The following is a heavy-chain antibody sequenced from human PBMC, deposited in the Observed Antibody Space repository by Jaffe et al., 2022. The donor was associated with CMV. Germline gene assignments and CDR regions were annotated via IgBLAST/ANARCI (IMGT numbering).Heavy chain of an antibody. V-gene: IGHV3-7*04. Sequence: EVQLVESGGGLVQPGGSLRLSCAASGFTFSSYWMSWVRQAPGKGLEWVANIKQDGSEKYYVDSVKGRFTISRDNAKNSLYLQMNSLRAEDTAVYYCARALRQWLVPYYFDYWGQGTLVTVSS. CDR1: GFTFSSYW. D-gene: IGHD6-19*01. J-gene: IGHJ4*02. CDR3: ARALRQWLVPYYFDY. CDR2: IKQDGSEK.